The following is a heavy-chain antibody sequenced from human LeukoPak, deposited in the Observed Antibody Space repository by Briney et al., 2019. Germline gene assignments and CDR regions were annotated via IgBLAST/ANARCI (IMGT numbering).Heavy chain of an antibody. J-gene: IGHJ6*02. CDR2: INAGNGNT. V-gene: IGHV1-3*01. CDR3: ARETAGGYGMDV. D-gene: IGHD3-10*01. Sequence: ASVKVSCKASGYTFTSYAMHWVRQAPGQRLEWMGWINAGNGNTKYSQKFQGRVTITRDTSASTAYMELSSLRSDDTAVYYCARETAGGYGMDVWGQGTTVTVSS. CDR1: GYTFTSYA.